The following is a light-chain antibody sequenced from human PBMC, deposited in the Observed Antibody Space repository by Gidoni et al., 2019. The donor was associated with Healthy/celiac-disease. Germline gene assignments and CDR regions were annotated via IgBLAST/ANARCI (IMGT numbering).Light chain of an antibody. CDR1: QSISSY. Sequence: QSPSSLSASVGDRVTITCRASQSISSYLNWYQQKPGKAPKLLIYAASSLQSGVPSRFSGSGSGTDFTLTISSLQPEDFATYYCQQCYSTPYTFGQGTKLEIK. J-gene: IGKJ2*01. CDR2: AAS. CDR3: QQCYSTPYT. V-gene: IGKV1-39*01.